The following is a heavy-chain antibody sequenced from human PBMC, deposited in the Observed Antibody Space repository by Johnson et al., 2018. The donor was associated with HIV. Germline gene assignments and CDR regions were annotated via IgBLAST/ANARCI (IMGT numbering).Heavy chain of an antibody. CDR1: GFTFSNYA. CDR3: ARDYDIPRDDAFDI. CDR2: IRYDGSNK. Sequence: QVQLVESGGGVVQPGGSLRLSCATSGFTFSNYAMHWVRQAPGNGLEWVAYIRYDGSNKYYADSVKGRFTISRDNSKNTLYLQMNSLRVEDTAVYYCARDYDIPRDDAFDIWGQGTMVTVSS. J-gene: IGHJ3*02. D-gene: IGHD3-9*01. V-gene: IGHV3-30*02.